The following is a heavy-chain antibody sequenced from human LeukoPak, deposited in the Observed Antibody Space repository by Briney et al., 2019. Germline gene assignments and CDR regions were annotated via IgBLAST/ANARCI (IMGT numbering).Heavy chain of an antibody. CDR1: GYTFISYA. CDR2: ISTFKGDT. Sequence: ASVNVSCKTSGYTFISYAISWVRQAPGQGREWMGWISTFKGDTKYPQKFQDRVTMTTDTSTSTDPLELRSLRSEDTAIYYCAIDSGLGLFGVWGQGTVVTVSS. J-gene: IGHJ3*01. V-gene: IGHV1-18*01. CDR3: AIDSGLGLFGV. D-gene: IGHD3/OR15-3a*01.